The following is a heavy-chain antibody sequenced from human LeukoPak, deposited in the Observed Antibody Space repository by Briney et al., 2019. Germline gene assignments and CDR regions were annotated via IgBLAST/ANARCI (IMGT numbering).Heavy chain of an antibody. J-gene: IGHJ4*02. Sequence: PSETLSLTCAVYGGSFSGYYWSWIRQPPGKGLEWIGEINHSGSTNYNPSLKSRVTISVDTSKNQFSLKLSSVTAADTAVYYCARGFNPILALWFGEPFDYWGQGTLVTVSS. V-gene: IGHV4-34*01. D-gene: IGHD3-10*01. CDR3: ARGFNPILALWFGEPFDY. CDR1: GGSFSGYY. CDR2: INHSGST.